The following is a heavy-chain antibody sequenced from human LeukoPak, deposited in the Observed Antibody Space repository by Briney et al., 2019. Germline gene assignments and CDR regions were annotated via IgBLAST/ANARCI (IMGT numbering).Heavy chain of an antibody. CDR3: ARRAGAYSHPYDY. CDR2: IYSDNT. CDR1: GFTFSSNS. J-gene: IGHJ4*02. D-gene: IGHD4/OR15-4a*01. V-gene: IGHV3-53*01. Sequence: GGSLRLSCTVSGFTFSSNSMSWVRQAPGKGLEWVSFIYSDNTHYSNSVKGRFTTSRDNSENTLYLQMNSLRAEDTAVYYCARRAGAYSHPYDYWGQGTLVTVSS.